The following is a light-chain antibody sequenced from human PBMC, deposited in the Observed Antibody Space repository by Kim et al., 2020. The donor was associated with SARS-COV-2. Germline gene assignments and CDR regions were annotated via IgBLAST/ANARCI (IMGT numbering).Light chain of an antibody. Sequence: DIQMTQSPSTLSASVGDRVTITCRASQSFNTWLAWYQQKPGKAPKLLIYRASSLESGVPSRFSGSASGTEFTLTISSLQPDDFATYDGQLYHNHPLTFGEGTKVDIK. V-gene: IGKV1-5*03. CDR2: RAS. J-gene: IGKJ4*01. CDR3: QLYHNHPLT. CDR1: QSFNTW.